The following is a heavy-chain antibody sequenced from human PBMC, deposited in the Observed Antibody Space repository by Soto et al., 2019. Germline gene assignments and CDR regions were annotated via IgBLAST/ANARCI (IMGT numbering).Heavy chain of an antibody. D-gene: IGHD2-15*01. V-gene: IGHV1-69*06. CDR3: ALSYGGKTFDY. J-gene: IGHJ4*02. CDR1: GGTFSSYA. Sequence: ASVKVSCKASGGTFSSYAISWVRQAPGQGLGWMGGIIPIFGTANYAQKFQGRVTITADKSTSTAYMELSSLRSEDTAVYYCALSYGGKTFDYWGQGTLVTVSS. CDR2: IIPIFGTA.